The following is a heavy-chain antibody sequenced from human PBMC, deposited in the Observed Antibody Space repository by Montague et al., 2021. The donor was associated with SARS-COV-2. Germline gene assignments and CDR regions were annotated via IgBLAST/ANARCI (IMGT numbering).Heavy chain of an antibody. D-gene: IGHD2-15*01. V-gene: IGHV3-30-3*01. CDR1: GFIFSSYA. Sequence: SLILSCAASGFIFSSYAMHWVRQAPVKGLGWVAVISYDGSNKFYXDSVKGRFTISRDNSKNTLYLQMSSLRAEDTAVYYCARAGWRCSGGSCYSQGGFDYWGQGTLVTVSS. J-gene: IGHJ4*02. CDR2: ISYDGSNK. CDR3: ARAGWRCSGGSCYSQGGFDY.